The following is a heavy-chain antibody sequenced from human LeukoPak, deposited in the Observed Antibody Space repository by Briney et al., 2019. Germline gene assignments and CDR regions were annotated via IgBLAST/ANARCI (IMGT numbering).Heavy chain of an antibody. CDR3: AKGVAAVAGVFDY. D-gene: IGHD6-19*01. CDR1: GLTFSSYE. CDR2: IGSSGSTI. J-gene: IGHJ4*02. Sequence: GGSLRLSCAASGLTFSSYEMNWVRQAPGKGLEWVSYIGSSGSTIYYADSVKGRFTISRDNAKNSLYLQMSSLRAEDTAVYYCAKGVAAVAGVFDYWGQGTLVTVSS. V-gene: IGHV3-48*03.